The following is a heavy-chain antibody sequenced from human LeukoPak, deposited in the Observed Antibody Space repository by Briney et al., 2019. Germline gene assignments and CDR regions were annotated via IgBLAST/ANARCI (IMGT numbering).Heavy chain of an antibody. CDR2: INHSGST. V-gene: IGHV4-38-2*01. Sequence: PSENLSLTCAVSGYSISSGYYWGWIRQPPGKGLEWIGEINHSGSTNYNPSLKSRVTISVDTSKNQFSLKLSSVTAADTAVYYCARGGYDFWSGHASLFDYWGQGTLVTVSS. CDR3: ARGGYDFWSGHASLFDY. CDR1: GYSISSGYY. J-gene: IGHJ4*02. D-gene: IGHD3-3*01.